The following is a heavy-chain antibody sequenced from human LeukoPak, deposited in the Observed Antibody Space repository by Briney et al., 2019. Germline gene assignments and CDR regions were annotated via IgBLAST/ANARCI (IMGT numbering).Heavy chain of an antibody. V-gene: IGHV3-21*01. CDR1: GFTFFHYA. D-gene: IGHD4-17*01. CDR2: ISSVSTYQ. J-gene: IGHJ3*01. Sequence: KAGGSLRLSCTASGFTFFHYAMNWVRQAPGKGLEWVASISSVSTYQHYADSVKGRFIISRDNAKDSVFLHMSSLSVEDTAVYYCARDRNDYGDPDAFDFWGQGTVVTVSS. CDR3: ARDRNDYGDPDAFDF.